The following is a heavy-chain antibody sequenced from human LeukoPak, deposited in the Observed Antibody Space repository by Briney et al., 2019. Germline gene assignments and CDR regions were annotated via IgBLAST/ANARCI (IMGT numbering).Heavy chain of an antibody. CDR3: ARPSAYGEDAFDV. J-gene: IGHJ3*01. CDR2: IYPIDSDT. CDR1: GYSFTNYW. D-gene: IGHD2-21*01. Sequence: GESLKISCKGSGYSFTNYWIGWVRQMPGKGLEWMGIIYPIDSDTRYSPSFRGQVTCSAYKSTSTAYLKWSSLKASDTAMYYCARPSAYGEDAFDVWGQGTMVTVSS. V-gene: IGHV5-51*01.